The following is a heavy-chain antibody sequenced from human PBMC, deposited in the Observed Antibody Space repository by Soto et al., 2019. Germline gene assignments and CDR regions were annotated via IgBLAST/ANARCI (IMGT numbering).Heavy chain of an antibody. CDR2: IRSKVYGGTA. CDR1: GFTFCDYA. D-gene: IGHD3-9*01. V-gene: IGHV3-49*03. Sequence: SCKGSGFTFCDYALNWFRQSPGKGLEWVGFIRSKVYGGTAYYAASVKGRFTISRDDSKSIAYLQMNSLKTDDTAAYYCTSDVVQIIDFDDVYYGLDISAPGTTVTDSS. CDR3: TSDVVQIIDFDDVYYGLDI. J-gene: IGHJ6*02.